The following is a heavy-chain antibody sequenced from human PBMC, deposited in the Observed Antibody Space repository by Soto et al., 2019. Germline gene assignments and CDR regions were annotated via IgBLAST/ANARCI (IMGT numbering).Heavy chain of an antibody. CDR1: GFSLSPVGVG. J-gene: IGHJ4*02. Sequence: QITLKESAPTLVQPTQTLTLRCTFSGFSLSPVGVGVGWIRQPPGKALEWLALIYWDDDKRYSPSLKSRLTITKDTSKNQVVLTMTNMDPVDTATYYCALVVSSGYYIDYWGQGTLVTVSS. CDR2: IYWDDDK. D-gene: IGHD3-22*01. V-gene: IGHV2-5*02. CDR3: ALVVSSGYYIDY.